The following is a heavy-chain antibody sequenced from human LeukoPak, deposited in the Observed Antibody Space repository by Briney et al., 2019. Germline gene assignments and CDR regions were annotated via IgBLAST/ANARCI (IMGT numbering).Heavy chain of an antibody. CDR2: ISYDGSNK. CDR3: AKAGGIAVAGTFDY. D-gene: IGHD6-19*01. J-gene: IGHJ4*02. CDR1: GFTFNTYA. Sequence: PGGSLRLSCAASGFTFNTYAMHWVRQAPGKGLECVSVISYDGSNKYYADSVKGRFTISRDNSKNTLYLQMNSLRAEDTAVYYCAKAGGIAVAGTFDYWGQGTLVTVSS. V-gene: IGHV3-30*18.